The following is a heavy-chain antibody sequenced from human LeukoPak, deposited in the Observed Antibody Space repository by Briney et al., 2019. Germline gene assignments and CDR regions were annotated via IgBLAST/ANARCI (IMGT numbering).Heavy chain of an antibody. D-gene: IGHD3-16*01. V-gene: IGHV4-59*01. CDR1: GGSISRYY. CDR2: IYYSGST. Sequence: SETLSLTCTVPGGSISRYYCSWIRQPPGKGLEWIGYIYYSGSTNYNPSLKSRVTISVDTSKNQFSLMLSSVTAADTAVYYCARDVWPRWGHISDYWGQGTLVTVSS. J-gene: IGHJ4*02. CDR3: ARDVWPRWGHISDY.